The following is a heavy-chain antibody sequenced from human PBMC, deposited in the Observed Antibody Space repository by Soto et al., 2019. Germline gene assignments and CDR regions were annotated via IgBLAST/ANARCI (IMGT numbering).Heavy chain of an antibody. J-gene: IGHJ6*02. Sequence: EVQLVESGGGLVKPGGSLRLSCAASGFTFSSYSMNWVRQAPGKGLEWVSSISSSSSYIYYADSVKGRFTISRDNAKNSLYLQMNSLRAEDTAVYYCARDRGYSGYDRIYYYYYYGMDVWGQGTTVTVSS. CDR2: ISSSSSYI. V-gene: IGHV3-21*01. CDR1: GFTFSSYS. D-gene: IGHD5-12*01. CDR3: ARDRGYSGYDRIYYYYYYGMDV.